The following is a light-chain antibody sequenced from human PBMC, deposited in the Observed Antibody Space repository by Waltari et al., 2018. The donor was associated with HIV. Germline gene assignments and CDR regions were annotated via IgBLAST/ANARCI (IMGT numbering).Light chain of an antibody. J-gene: IGLJ3*02. V-gene: IGLV2-14*01. CDR2: EVY. CDR3: SSYSARGFVV. Sequence: HSALTQPASVSGSPGQSITISCTGPTSDISDFNFVSWYQQSPGRAPKLIIFEVYSRPSGIADRFSGSKSGVTAFLTISALRAEDEADYFCSSYSARGFVVFGGGTKVTVL. CDR1: TSDISDFNF.